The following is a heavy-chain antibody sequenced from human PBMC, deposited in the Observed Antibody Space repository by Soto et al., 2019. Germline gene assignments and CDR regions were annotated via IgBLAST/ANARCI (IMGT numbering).Heavy chain of an antibody. CDR3: ARHLKQYSSDYGMDV. D-gene: IGHD5-18*01. J-gene: IGHJ6*02. V-gene: IGHV4-39*01. CDR1: GGSISSSSYY. CDR2: IYYSGST. Sequence: SETLSLTCTVPGGSISSSSYYWGWIRQPPGKGLEWIGSIYYSGSTYYNPSLKSRVTISVDTSKNQFSLKLSSVTAADTAVYYCARHLKQYSSDYGMDVWGQGTTVTVSS.